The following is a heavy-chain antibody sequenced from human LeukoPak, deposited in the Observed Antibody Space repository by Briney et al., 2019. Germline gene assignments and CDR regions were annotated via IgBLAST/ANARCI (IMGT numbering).Heavy chain of an antibody. D-gene: IGHD4-17*01. CDR2: IYHSGST. CDR1: GGSISSGGYY. V-gene: IGHV4-30-2*01. J-gene: IGHJ6*02. CDR3: ARDYGDLGYYGMDV. Sequence: SQTLSLTCTVSGGSISSGGYYWSWIRQPPGKGLEWIGYIYHSGSTYYNPSLKSRVTISVDRSKNQFSLKLSSVTAADTAVYYCARDYGDLGYYGMDVWGQGTTVTVPS.